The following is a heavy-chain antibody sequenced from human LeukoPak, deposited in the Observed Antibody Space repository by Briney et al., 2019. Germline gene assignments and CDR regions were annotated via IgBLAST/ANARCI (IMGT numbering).Heavy chain of an antibody. CDR3: GGEDDLYTEWSEPVDY. D-gene: IGHD3-3*01. CDR2: IIPILGIV. Sequence: ASVKVSCKASGGTFSSYATSWVRQAPGQGLEWMGRIIPILGIVNYEKKFQGRVTITADKSTSTAYIELSSLRAEDTTVYYFGGEDDLYTEWSEPVDYWGEGTLDTVSS. CDR1: GGTFSSYA. J-gene: IGHJ4*02. V-gene: IGHV1-69*04.